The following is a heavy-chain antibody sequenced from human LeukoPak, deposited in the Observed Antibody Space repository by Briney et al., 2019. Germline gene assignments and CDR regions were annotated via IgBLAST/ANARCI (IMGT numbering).Heavy chain of an antibody. J-gene: IGHJ4*02. Sequence: SETLSLTCTVSGGSISSSSYYWGWIRQPPGKGLEWIGSIYYSGSTYYNPSLKSRVTISVDTSKNQFSLKLSSVTAADTAVYYCARHVPSESITIFGVVEYFDYWGQGTLVTVSS. V-gene: IGHV4-39*01. CDR1: GGSISSSSYY. CDR2: IYYSGST. D-gene: IGHD3-3*01. CDR3: ARHVPSESITIFGVVEYFDY.